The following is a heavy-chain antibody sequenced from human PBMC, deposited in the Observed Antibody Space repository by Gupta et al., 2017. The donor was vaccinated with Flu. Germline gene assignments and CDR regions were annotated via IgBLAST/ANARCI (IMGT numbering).Heavy chain of an antibody. Sequence: EIQLFDSGGTLAQPGGSLRLSCVASGFTFRGRGMNWVRLAPGKGLGWVAGISGDGESRSSTQAGRVRFTISRANSKNTVELHMDSPREADTDVYYCAKGADGFTIIKVSSFDPWGQGTLVTVSS. D-gene: IGHD3-10*01. CDR3: AKGADGFTIIKVSSFDP. CDR2: ISGDGESR. V-gene: IGHV3-23*01. CDR1: GFTFRGRG. J-gene: IGHJ5*02.